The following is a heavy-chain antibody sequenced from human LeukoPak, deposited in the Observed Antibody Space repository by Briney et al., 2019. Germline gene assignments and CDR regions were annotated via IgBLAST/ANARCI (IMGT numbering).Heavy chain of an antibody. V-gene: IGHV1-69*05. D-gene: IGHD3-9*01. Sequence: ASVNVSCKASVGTFSSYAIGWVRQAPGRGGEWMGGNITIFGTANYAQNLQGRVTITTDESTSTAYMELSSLRSEDTAVYYCARELGHYDILTGYYRGYFDYWGQGTLVTVSS. J-gene: IGHJ4*02. CDR3: ARELGHYDILTGYYRGYFDY. CDR2: NITIFGTA. CDR1: VGTFSSYA.